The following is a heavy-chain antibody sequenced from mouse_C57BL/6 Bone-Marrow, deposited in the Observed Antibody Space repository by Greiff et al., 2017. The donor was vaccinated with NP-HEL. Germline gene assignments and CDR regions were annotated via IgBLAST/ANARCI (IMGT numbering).Heavy chain of an antibody. J-gene: IGHJ2*01. CDR1: GYTFTDYY. Sequence: EVQLQQSGPELVKPGASVKISCKASGYTFTDYYMNWVKQSHGKSLEWIGDINPNNGGTSYNQKFKGKATLTVDKSSSTAYMELRSLTSEDSAVYYCASLLYGNYYWGQGTTLTVSS. D-gene: IGHD2-1*01. V-gene: IGHV1-26*01. CDR2: INPNNGGT. CDR3: ASLLYGNYY.